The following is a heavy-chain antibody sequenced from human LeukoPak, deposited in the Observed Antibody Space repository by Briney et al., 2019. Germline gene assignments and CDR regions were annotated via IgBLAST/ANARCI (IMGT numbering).Heavy chain of an antibody. D-gene: IGHD3-22*01. Sequence: PSETLSLTCTVSGGSIRTYYWTWIRQPPGKGLEWIGYIHYSGSTNYNPSFKSRVTLSVDTSKNQFSLKLSSVTAADTAVYYCARDSSGYSLFYWGQGTLVTVSS. J-gene: IGHJ4*02. CDR2: IHYSGST. CDR3: ARDSSGYSLFY. V-gene: IGHV4-59*12. CDR1: GGSIRTYY.